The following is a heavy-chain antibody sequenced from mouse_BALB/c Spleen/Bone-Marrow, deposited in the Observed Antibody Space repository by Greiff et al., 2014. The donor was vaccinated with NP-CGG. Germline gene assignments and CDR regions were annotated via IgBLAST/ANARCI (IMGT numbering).Heavy chain of an antibody. CDR1: GFTFSYYA. CDR2: ISSGGSYT. CDR3: VRDSSGYFDY. V-gene: IGHV5-9-4*01. Sequence: EVNLVESGGGLVKPGGSLKLSCAASGFTFSYYAMSWVRQSPEKRLEWVAEISSGGSYTYCPDTVTGRFTISRDNAKNTLYLEMSSLRSEDTAMYYCVRDSSGYFDYWGQGTTLTVSS. J-gene: IGHJ2*01. D-gene: IGHD3-1*01.